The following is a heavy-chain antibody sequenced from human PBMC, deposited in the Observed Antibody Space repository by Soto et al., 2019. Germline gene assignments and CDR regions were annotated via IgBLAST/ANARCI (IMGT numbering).Heavy chain of an antibody. CDR1: GFTFSSYG. J-gene: IGHJ6*02. CDR2: ISYDGSNK. Sequence: ESGGGVVQPGRSLRLSCAASGFTFSSYGMHWVRQAPGKGLEWVAVISYDGSNKYYADSVKGRFTISRDNSKNTLYLQMNSLRAEDTAVYYCAKDERQQWLVRGGMDVWGQGTTVTVSS. V-gene: IGHV3-30*18. D-gene: IGHD6-19*01. CDR3: AKDERQQWLVRGGMDV.